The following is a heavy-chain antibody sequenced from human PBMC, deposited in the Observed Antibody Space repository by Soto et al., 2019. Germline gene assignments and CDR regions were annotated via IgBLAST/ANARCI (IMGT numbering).Heavy chain of an antibody. CDR1: GFTVSSNY. CDR3: ARDPYYDSSGYLASNGMDV. CDR2: IYSDGST. D-gene: IGHD3-22*01. Sequence: EVQLVESGGGLVQPGGSLRLSCAASGFTVSSNYMSWVRQAPGKGLEWVSVIYSDGSTYYADSVKGRFTISSHNSKNTLYLQMNSLRAEDTAVYYCARDPYYDSSGYLASNGMDVWGQGPTVTVSS. J-gene: IGHJ6*01. V-gene: IGHV3-53*04.